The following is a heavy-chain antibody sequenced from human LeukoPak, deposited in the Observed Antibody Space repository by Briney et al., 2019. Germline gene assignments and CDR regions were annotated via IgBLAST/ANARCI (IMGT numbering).Heavy chain of an antibody. CDR1: GFTFSSYE. D-gene: IGHD2-15*01. J-gene: IGHJ4*02. CDR3: ARGGGYCSVDSCYGIDY. CDR2: ISSNGGST. Sequence: GGSLRLSCAASGFTFSSYEMHWVRQAPGKGLEYVSTISSNGGSTYYTNSVKGRFTISRDNSKNTLYLQMGSLRAEDMAVYYCARGGGYCSVDSCYGIDYWGQGTLVTVSS. V-gene: IGHV3-64*01.